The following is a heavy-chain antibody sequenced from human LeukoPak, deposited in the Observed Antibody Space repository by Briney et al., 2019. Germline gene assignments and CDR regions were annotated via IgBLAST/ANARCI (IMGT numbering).Heavy chain of an antibody. Sequence: GSLRLSCAASGFTFSSNWMHWVRQAPGKGLVWVSHINSDGSWTSYADSVKGRFTISKDNAKNTVYLQMNSLRAEDTAVYYCVSFYETYWGRGTLVTVSS. D-gene: IGHD2/OR15-2a*01. J-gene: IGHJ4*02. CDR1: GFTFSSNW. CDR3: VSFYETY. V-gene: IGHV3-74*01. CDR2: INSDGSWT.